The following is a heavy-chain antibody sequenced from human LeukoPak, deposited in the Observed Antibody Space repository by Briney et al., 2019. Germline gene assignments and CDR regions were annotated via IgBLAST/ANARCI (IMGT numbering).Heavy chain of an antibody. CDR1: GFIFSNYW. Sequence: PGGSLRLSCAASGFIFSNYWMTWVRQAPGKGLEWVAHIRQDGSERHYVDSVKDRITISRDNAKNSLDLQMDSLRAEDTAVYYCARDWGSTGYDLYDSWGQGTLVTVSS. CDR3: ARDWGSTGYDLYDS. V-gene: IGHV3-7*01. CDR2: IRQDGSER. D-gene: IGHD5-12*01. J-gene: IGHJ4*02.